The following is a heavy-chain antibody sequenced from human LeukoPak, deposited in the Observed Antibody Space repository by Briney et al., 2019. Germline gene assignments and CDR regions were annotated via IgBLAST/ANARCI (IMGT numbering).Heavy chain of an antibody. Sequence: SETLSLTCTVSDGSINSYFWSWIRQPAGKGLEYIGRIYASGSTNYNPSLMSRVTMSVDTSKNQFSLKLTSVTAADTAVYYCARLLVVESRFDPWGQGTLVTVSS. CDR2: IYASGST. D-gene: IGHD2-15*01. V-gene: IGHV4-4*07. CDR1: DGSINSYF. J-gene: IGHJ5*02. CDR3: ARLLVVESRFDP.